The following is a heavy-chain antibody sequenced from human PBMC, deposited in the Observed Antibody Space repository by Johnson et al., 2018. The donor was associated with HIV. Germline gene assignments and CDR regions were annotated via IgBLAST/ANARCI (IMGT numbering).Heavy chain of an antibody. Sequence: QEQLVESGGGLVKPGGSLRLSCAASGFTFSDYYMSWIRQAPGKGLEWVAVISYDGSNKYYADSVKGRFTISRDNSKKTLYLQMNTLRPEDTAVYYCARDTVREPRHDVFDMWGQGTMVTVAA. CDR2: ISYDGSNK. CDR1: GFTFSDYY. CDR3: ARDTVREPRHDVFDM. J-gene: IGHJ3*02. D-gene: IGHD1-26*01. V-gene: IGHV3-30*14.